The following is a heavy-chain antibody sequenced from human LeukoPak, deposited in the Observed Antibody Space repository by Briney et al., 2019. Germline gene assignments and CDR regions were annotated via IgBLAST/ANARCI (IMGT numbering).Heavy chain of an antibody. CDR2: INSDGSST. Sequence: GGSLRLSCAASGFTFSNYWMHWVRQAPGKGLVWVSRINSDGSSTSYADSVKGRFTISRDNAKNTLYLQMNSLRAEDTAVYYCARVSSGSYFGYYYYYMDVWGKGTRSPSP. CDR3: ARVSSGSYFGYYYYYMDV. J-gene: IGHJ6*03. V-gene: IGHV3-74*01. CDR1: GFTFSNYW. D-gene: IGHD1-26*01.